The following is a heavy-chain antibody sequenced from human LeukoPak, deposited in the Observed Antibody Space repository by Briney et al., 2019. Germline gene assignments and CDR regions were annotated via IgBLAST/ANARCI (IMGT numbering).Heavy chain of an antibody. D-gene: IGHD3-22*01. CDR1: GGSFSGYY. CDR3: ARTLPYYYDGGAFDY. J-gene: IGHJ4*02. CDR2: INHSGST. V-gene: IGHV4-34*01. Sequence: SETLSLTCAVYGGSFSGYYWSWIRQPPGKGLEWIGEINHSGSTNYNPSLKSRVTISVDTSKNQFSLKLSSVTAADTAVYYCARTLPYYYDGGAFDYWGQGTLVTVSS.